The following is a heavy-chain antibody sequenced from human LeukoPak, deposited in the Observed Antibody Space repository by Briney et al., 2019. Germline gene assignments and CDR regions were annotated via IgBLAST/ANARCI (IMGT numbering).Heavy chain of an antibody. D-gene: IGHD3-16*02. CDR2: IIPTLDVA. J-gene: IGHJ3*02. CDR1: GGTFINHI. CDR3: TREGVYSPDPTSYHRLPFDI. Sequence: GASVKVSCKFSGGTFINHIISWVRQAPGQGLEWMGRIIPTLDVANFAQKFKGRVSITADKSTNTAHLELSNLRSEDTAVYYCTREGVYSPDPTSYHRLPFDIWGKGTVVIVSS. V-gene: IGHV1-69*04.